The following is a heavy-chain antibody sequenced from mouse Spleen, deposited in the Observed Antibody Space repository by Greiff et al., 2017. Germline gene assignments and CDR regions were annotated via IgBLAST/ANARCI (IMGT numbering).Heavy chain of an antibody. J-gene: IGHJ3*01. CDR1: GYTFTSYW. CDR2: IDPSDSYT. V-gene: IGHV1-50*01. CDR3: ARFGGRNVWFAY. Sequence: QVQLQQPGAELVKPGASVKLSCKASGYTFTSYWMQWVKQRPGQGLEWIGEIDPSDSYTNYNQKFKGKATLTVDTSSSTAYMQLSSLTSEDSAVYYCARFGGRNVWFAYWGQGTLVTVSA.